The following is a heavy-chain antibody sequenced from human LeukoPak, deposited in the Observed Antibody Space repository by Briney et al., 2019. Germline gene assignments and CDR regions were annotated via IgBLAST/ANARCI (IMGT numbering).Heavy chain of an antibody. J-gene: IGHJ4*02. D-gene: IGHD4-23*01. V-gene: IGHV1-18*01. Sequence: GASVKVSCKASGYTFINYDFSWVRQAPGQGLEWMGWISTYNGNTNYAQELQGRVTMTTDTSTSTAYMELRSLRSDDTAVYYCARQGYGGNPQGAADYWGQGTLVTVSS. CDR1: GYTFINYD. CDR3: ARQGYGGNPQGAADY. CDR2: ISTYNGNT.